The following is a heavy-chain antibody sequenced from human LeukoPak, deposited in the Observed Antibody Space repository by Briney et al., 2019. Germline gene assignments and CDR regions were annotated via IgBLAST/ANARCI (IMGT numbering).Heavy chain of an antibody. D-gene: IGHD4-17*01. V-gene: IGHV3-48*01. J-gene: IGHJ5*02. Sequence: GGSLRLSCAASGFTFSSYSMNWVRQAPGKGLEWVSYISSSSSTIYYADSVKGRFTISRDNAKNSLYLQMNSLRAEDTAVYYCAKGPAGHDYGDLEWFDPWGQGTLVTVSS. CDR1: GFTFSSYS. CDR2: ISSSSSTI. CDR3: AKGPAGHDYGDLEWFDP.